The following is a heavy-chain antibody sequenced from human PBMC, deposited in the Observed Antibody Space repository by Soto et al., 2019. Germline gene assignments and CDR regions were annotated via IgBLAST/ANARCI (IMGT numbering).Heavy chain of an antibody. Sequence: QVQLVESGGGVVQPGRSLRLSCAASGFTFSSYGMHWVRQAPGKGLEWVAVISYDGSNKYYADSVKGRFTISRDNSKNXLNLQMNSLRAEDTAVYYCAKLGVVGATSGWYFDLWGRGTLVTVSS. CDR2: ISYDGSNK. CDR3: AKLGVVGATSGWYFDL. CDR1: GFTFSSYG. V-gene: IGHV3-30*18. D-gene: IGHD1-26*01. J-gene: IGHJ2*01.